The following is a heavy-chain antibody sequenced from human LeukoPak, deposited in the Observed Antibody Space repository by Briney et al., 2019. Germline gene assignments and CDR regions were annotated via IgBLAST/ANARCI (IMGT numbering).Heavy chain of an antibody. CDR1: GFTFSDYY. CDR3: ARESVAVAGTYRYGMDV. CDR2: ISSSGSTI. Sequence: GGSLRLSCAASGFTFSDYYMSWIRQAPGKGLEWVSYISSSGSTIYYADSVKGRFTISRDNAKNSLYLQMNSLRAEDTAVYYCARESVAVAGTYRYGMDVWGQGTTVTVSS. V-gene: IGHV3-11*01. D-gene: IGHD6-19*01. J-gene: IGHJ6*02.